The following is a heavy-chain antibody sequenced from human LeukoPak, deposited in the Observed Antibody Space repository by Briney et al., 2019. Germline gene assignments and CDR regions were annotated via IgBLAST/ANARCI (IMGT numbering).Heavy chain of an antibody. CDR1: GFTFSSYS. Sequence: GGSLRLSCATSGFTFSSYSMNWVRQAPGKGLEWVSSISSSSSYIYYADSVKGRFTIPRDNAKNSLYLQMNSLRAEDTAVYYCAKGQGKMVTAFDYWGQGTLVTVSS. V-gene: IGHV3-21*01. CDR3: AKGQGKMVTAFDY. D-gene: IGHD2-21*02. CDR2: ISSSSSYI. J-gene: IGHJ4*02.